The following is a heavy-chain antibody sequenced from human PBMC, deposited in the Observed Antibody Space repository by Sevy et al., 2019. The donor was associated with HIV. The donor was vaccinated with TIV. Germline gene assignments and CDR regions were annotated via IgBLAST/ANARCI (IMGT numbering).Heavy chain of an antibody. CDR1: GFTFTSSA. Sequence: ASVKVSCKASGFTFTSSAVQWVRQARGQRLEWIGWIVVGSGNTNYAQKFQERVTITRDMSTSTAYMELSSLRSEDTAVYYCAAVGPPHFPPAYYYGMDVWGQGTTVTVSS. CDR2: IVVGSGNT. D-gene: IGHD3-3*01. CDR3: AAVGPPHFPPAYYYGMDV. V-gene: IGHV1-58*01. J-gene: IGHJ6*02.